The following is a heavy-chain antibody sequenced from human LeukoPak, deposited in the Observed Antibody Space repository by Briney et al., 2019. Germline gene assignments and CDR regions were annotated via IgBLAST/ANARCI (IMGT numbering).Heavy chain of an antibody. CDR3: ARVDIAAAAPFDY. V-gene: IGHV3-7*01. D-gene: IGHD5-12*01. CDR2: IKQDGSEK. J-gene: IGHJ4*02. Sequence: PGGSLRLSCVVSGFTFSRSWMSWVRQAPGKELEWVANIKQDGSEKYYVDSVKGRFTISRDNAKNSLYLQMNSLRADDTAVYYCARVDIAAAAPFDYWGQGTLVTVSS. CDR1: GFTFSRSW.